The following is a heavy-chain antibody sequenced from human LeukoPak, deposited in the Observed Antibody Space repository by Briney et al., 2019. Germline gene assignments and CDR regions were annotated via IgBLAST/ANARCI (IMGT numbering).Heavy chain of an antibody. Sequence: ASVKVSCKASGYTFTGYYMHWVRQAPGQGLEWMGRINPNSGGTNYAQKFQGRVTMTRDTSISTAYMELSRLRSDDTAVYYCARDPRVPYYYDSSVTDKTFDYWGQGTLVTVSS. CDR2: INPNSGGT. CDR3: ARDPRVPYYYDSSVTDKTFDY. D-gene: IGHD3-22*01. V-gene: IGHV1-2*06. J-gene: IGHJ4*02. CDR1: GYTFTGYY.